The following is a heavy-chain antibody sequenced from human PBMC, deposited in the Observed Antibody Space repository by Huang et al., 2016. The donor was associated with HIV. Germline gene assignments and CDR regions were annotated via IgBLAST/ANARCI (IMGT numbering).Heavy chain of an antibody. CDR3: AKDLTYTFGRHFDY. J-gene: IGHJ4*02. Sequence: QVQLVESGGGVVQPGGSLRLSCIASGFTFGSFGMHWFRQGPVKGLVWVAFIRYDGNNYYYADSVRGRFTISRDNSKDTLYLQMNRLRPDDSAVYYCAKDLTYTFGRHFDYWGRGTLVTVSS. D-gene: IGHD3-3*01. V-gene: IGHV3-30*02. CDR1: GFTFGSFG. CDR2: IRYDGNNY.